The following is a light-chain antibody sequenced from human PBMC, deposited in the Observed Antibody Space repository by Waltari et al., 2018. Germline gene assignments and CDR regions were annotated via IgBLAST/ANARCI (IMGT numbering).Light chain of an antibody. CDR1: QSISRT. CDR3: QHYLRLPVT. CDR2: AGS. V-gene: IGKV3-20*01. Sequence: EIVLTQSPGTLSLSPGESATLSCRASQSISRTLVWYQKKPGQATWILIYAGSTRATGIPDRFSDSGSGTDFSLTISRLEPEDFAVYYCQHYLRLPVTFGQGTKVEIK. J-gene: IGKJ1*01.